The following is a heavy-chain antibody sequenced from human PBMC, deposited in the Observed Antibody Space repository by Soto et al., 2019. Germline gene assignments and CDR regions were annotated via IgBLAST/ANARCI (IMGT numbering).Heavy chain of an antibody. J-gene: IGHJ4*02. Sequence: QVQLVESGGGVVQPGRSLRLSCAASGFTFSSYGMHWVRQAPGKGLEWVAVISDDGSNKYYADSVKGRCTISRDNSKNTQYLQKNSLRAEDTAVDYCAKGVDLAMLWWRALPDYWGQGTLVTGSS. CDR2: ISDDGSNK. CDR3: AKGVDLAMLWWRALPDY. CDR1: GFTFSSYG. V-gene: IGHV3-30*18. D-gene: IGHD5-18*01.